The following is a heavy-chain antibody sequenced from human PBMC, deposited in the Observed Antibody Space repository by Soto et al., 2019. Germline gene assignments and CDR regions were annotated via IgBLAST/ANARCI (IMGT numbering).Heavy chain of an antibody. CDR1: GGTFSSYA. Sequence: QVQLVQSGAEVKKPGSSVKVSCKASGGTFSSYAISWVRQAPGQGLEWMGGIIPIFGTANYAQKFQGRVTITADESTSTAYMELRSRRSEDTAVYYCARGQGYCSGGSCYSLSHFGYWGQGTLVTVSS. D-gene: IGHD2-15*01. CDR2: IIPIFGTA. CDR3: ARGQGYCSGGSCYSLSHFGY. V-gene: IGHV1-69*12. J-gene: IGHJ4*02.